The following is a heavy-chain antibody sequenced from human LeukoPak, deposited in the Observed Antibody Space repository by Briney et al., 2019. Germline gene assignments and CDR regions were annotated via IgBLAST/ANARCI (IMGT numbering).Heavy chain of an antibody. CDR2: ISTSGST. D-gene: IGHD5-18*01. J-gene: IGHJ4*02. Sequence: SETLSLTCTVSGGSISSYYWSWIRQPAGKGLEWVGRISTSGSTYYNPSLKSRVTMSVDTSKNQFSLKLSSVTAADTAVYYCARDAAMVFDYWGQGTLVTVSS. V-gene: IGHV4-4*07. CDR3: ARDAAMVFDY. CDR1: GGSISSYY.